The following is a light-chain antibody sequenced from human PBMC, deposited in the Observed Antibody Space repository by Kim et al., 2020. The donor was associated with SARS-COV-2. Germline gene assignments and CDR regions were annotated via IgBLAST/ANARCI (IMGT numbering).Light chain of an antibody. CDR1: SLRTQY. CDR3: FSRDSSDTRWL. Sequence: SSELTQDPAVSVALGQTVRITCQGDSLRTQYATWSQQKPGQAPRLVIFGKNKRPSGIPDRFSGSNSANTASLTITRAQAEDDGDYYCFSRDSSDTRWLFGGGTKVTVL. CDR2: GKN. J-gene: IGLJ3*02. V-gene: IGLV3-19*01.